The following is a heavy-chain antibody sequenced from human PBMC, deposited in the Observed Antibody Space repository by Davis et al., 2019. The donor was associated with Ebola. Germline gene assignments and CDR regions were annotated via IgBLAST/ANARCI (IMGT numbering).Heavy chain of an antibody. D-gene: IGHD2-8*01. V-gene: IGHV1-3*01. CDR1: GYTFNSYA. CDR3: ARDCTNGVCHYGMDV. Sequence: ASVKVSCKASGYTFNSYAMHWVRQAPGQRLEWMGWINAGNGNTKYSQKFQGRVTITRDTSASTAYMELSSLRSEDTAVYYCARDCTNGVCHYGMDVWGQGTTVAVSS. J-gene: IGHJ6*02. CDR2: INAGNGNT.